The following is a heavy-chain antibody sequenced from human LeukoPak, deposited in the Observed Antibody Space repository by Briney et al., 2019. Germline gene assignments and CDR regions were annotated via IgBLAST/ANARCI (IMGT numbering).Heavy chain of an antibody. V-gene: IGHV1-46*01. J-gene: IGHJ4*02. CDR2: INPSGGST. Sequence: ASVKVSCKASGYTFTSYYMHWVRQAPGQGLEWMGIINPSGGSTSYAQKFQGRVTMTRDTSTSTVYMELSSLRSEDTAVYYCARDSHDILTGYSTTLFDYWGQGTLVTVSS. CDR3: ARDSHDILTGYSTTLFDY. D-gene: IGHD3-9*01. CDR1: GYTFTSYY.